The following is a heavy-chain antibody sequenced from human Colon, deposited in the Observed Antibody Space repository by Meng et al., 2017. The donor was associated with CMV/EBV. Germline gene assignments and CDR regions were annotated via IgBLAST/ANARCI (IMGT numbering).Heavy chain of an antibody. CDR1: TVIVSRNY. CDR3: VRSPGYYDSLGQYDY. V-gene: IGHV3-53*01. D-gene: IGHD3-22*01. Sequence: EVELVVSGEGLSQPGGALSLPCAVSTVIVSRNYMSWVRQAPGKGLEWVSGIYRDGSTFYADSVKGRFTISRDNSKNTLNLQMNSLRAEDTAVYYCVRSPGYYDSLGQYDYWGRGTLVTVSS. CDR2: IYRDGST. J-gene: IGHJ4*02.